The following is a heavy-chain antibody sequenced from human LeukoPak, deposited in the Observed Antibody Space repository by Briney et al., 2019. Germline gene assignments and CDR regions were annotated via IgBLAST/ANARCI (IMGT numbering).Heavy chain of an antibody. CDR3: ARDYLPYNSSAYPVYYHYDHYGMDV. CDR1: GGSISSSSYY. CDR2: IYYSGST. Sequence: SETLSLTCTVSGGSISSSSYYWGWIRQPPGKGLEWIGSIYYSGSTYYNPSLKSRVTMSVDTSKNQFSLNLNSMTAADTAVYYCARDYLPYNSSAYPVYYHYDHYGMDVWGQGTTVTVSS. J-gene: IGHJ6*02. D-gene: IGHD3-22*01. V-gene: IGHV4-39*07.